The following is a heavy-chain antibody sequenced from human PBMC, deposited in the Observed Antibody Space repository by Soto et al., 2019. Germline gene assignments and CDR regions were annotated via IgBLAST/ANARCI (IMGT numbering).Heavy chain of an antibody. CDR3: SRRLVNDYGSSGGPDY. V-gene: IGHV3-49*05. CDR1: GFSFGDYP. Sequence: NPGGSLRLSCTTAGFSFGDYPMAWFRQAPGKGPEWVGFNRGQRSGVTTDYAASVKGRFTISRDDSKGIAYLQMNSLKVEDTAVYYCSRRLVNDYGSSGGPDYWGQGTLVTVSS. D-gene: IGHD3-22*01. CDR2: NRGQRSGVTT. J-gene: IGHJ4*02.